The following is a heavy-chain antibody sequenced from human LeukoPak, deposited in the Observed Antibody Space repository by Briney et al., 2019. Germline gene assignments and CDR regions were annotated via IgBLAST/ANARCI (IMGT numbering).Heavy chain of an antibody. CDR1: GGTFSSYA. V-gene: IGHV1-8*02. D-gene: IGHD4-23*01. J-gene: IGHJ4*02. CDR2: MNPNSGNT. Sequence: RRASVKVSCKASGGTFSSYAISWVRQAPGQGLEWMGWMNPNSGNTGYAQKFQGRVTMTRNTSISTAYMELSSLRSEDTAVYYCARAVGNFDYWGQGTLVTVSS. CDR3: ARAVGNFDY.